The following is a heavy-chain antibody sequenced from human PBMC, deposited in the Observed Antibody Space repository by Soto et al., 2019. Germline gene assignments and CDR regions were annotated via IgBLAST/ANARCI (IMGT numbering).Heavy chain of an antibody. CDR2: IIPIFGTA. D-gene: IGHD2-2*01. J-gene: IGHJ6*02. Sequence: SVKVSCKASGGTFSSYAISWVRQAPGQGLEWMGGIIPIFGTANYAQKFQGRVTITADESTSTAYMELSSLRSEDTAVYYCARDDTNYLEDIVVVPAAKGMDVWGQGTTVTVSS. V-gene: IGHV1-69*13. CDR3: ARDDTNYLEDIVVVPAAKGMDV. CDR1: GGTFSSYA.